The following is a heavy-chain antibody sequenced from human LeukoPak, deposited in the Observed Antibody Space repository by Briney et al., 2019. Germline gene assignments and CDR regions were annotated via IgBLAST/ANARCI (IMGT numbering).Heavy chain of an antibody. CDR3: AGGRGYSYGPKEP. D-gene: IGHD5-18*01. V-gene: IGHV1-69*13. J-gene: IGHJ5*02. CDR2: IIPIFGTA. Sequence: GASVKVSCKASGYTFTGYYMHWVRQAPGQGLEWMGGIIPIFGTANYAQKFQGRVTITADESTSTAYMELSSLRSEDTAVYYCAGGRGYSYGPKEPWGQGTLVTVSS. CDR1: GYTFTGYY.